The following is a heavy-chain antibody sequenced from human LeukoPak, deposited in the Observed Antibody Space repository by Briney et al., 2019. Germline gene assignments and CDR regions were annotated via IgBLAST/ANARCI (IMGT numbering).Heavy chain of an antibody. CDR1: GYSFTSYW. V-gene: IGHV5-10-1*01. D-gene: IGHD5-24*01. CDR2: IDPYESYT. CDR3: ARRRGYNRFDY. J-gene: IGHJ4*02. Sequence: PGGSLRLSCAASGYSFTSYWISWVRQMPGKGVEWMGRIDPYESYTNYSPSFRGHVTISVDKSITTAYLQWSSLKASDTAMYYCARRRGYNRFDYWGQRTLVTVSS.